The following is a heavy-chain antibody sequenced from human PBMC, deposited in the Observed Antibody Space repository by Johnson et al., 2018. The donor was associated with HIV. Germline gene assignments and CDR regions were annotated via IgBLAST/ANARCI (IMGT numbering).Heavy chain of an antibody. CDR2: IKSKTDGGTT. CDR1: GFTVSSNY. D-gene: IGHD1-26*01. Sequence: VQLVESGGGVVQPGRSLRLSCAASGFTVSSNYMSWVRQAPGKGLEWVGRIKSKTDGGTTDYAAPVKCRFTLSRDDSKNTLFLQMNSLKTEDTALYYCTAHYRNAFDIWGQGTMVTVSS. CDR3: TAHYRNAFDI. J-gene: IGHJ3*02. V-gene: IGHV3-15*01.